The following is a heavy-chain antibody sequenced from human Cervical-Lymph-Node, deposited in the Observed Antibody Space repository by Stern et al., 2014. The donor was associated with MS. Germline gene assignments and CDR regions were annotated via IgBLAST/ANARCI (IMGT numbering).Heavy chain of an antibody. V-gene: IGHV3-30-3*01. J-gene: IGHJ4*02. CDR3: ASRGTPFDVTSINEY. Sequence: QVQLVQSGGGVVQPGRSLRLSCAASGFTFSSFAMHWVRQAPGKGLEWVAVISHNGATPYYADSVKGRFTISRDNSKDTVFLQMNSLRPEDTAVYYCASRGTPFDVTSINEYWGQGTLVTVSS. CDR1: GFTFSSFA. D-gene: IGHD1-1*01. CDR2: ISHNGATP.